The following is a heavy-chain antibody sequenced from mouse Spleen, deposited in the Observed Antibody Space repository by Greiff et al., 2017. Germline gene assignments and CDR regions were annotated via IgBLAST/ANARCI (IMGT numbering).Heavy chain of an antibody. CDR2: IYPGDGDT. CDR1: GYAFSSSW. V-gene: IGHV1-82*01. CDR3: ARLMGFAY. D-gene: IGHD2-3*01. J-gene: IGHJ3*01. Sequence: VKLQESGPELVKPGASVKISCKASGYAFSSSWMNWVKQRPGKGLEWIGRIYPGDGDTNYNGKFKGKATLTADKSSSTAYMQLSSLTSEDSAVYFCARLMGFAYWGQGTLVTVSA.